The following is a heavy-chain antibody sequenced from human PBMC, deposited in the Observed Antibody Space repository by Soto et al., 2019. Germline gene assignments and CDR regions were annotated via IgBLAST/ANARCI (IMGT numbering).Heavy chain of an antibody. CDR2: ISYDGSNK. CDR1: GFTFSSYA. J-gene: IGHJ6*02. V-gene: IGHV3-30-3*01. Sequence: PGGSLRLSCAASGFTFSSYAMHWVRQAPGKGLEWVAVISYDGSNKYYADSVKGRFTISRDNSKNTLYLQMNSLRAEDTAVYYCARDIVATIKPSYYYYSMDVWGQGTTVTVSS. CDR3: ARDIVATIKPSYYYYSMDV. D-gene: IGHD5-12*01.